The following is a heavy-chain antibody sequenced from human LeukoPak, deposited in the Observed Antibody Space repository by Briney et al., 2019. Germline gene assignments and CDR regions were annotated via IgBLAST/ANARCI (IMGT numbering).Heavy chain of an antibody. Sequence: GGSLRLSCAASGFTFSSYDMSWVRQAPGKGLEWVAAISGSGGSTYYADSVKGRFTISRDNSKNTLYLQMNSLRAEDTAVYYCAKLLTTSCYRGMDVWGQGTTVTVSS. J-gene: IGHJ6*02. CDR2: ISGSGGST. CDR3: AKLLTTSCYRGMDV. D-gene: IGHD2-2*02. CDR1: GFTFSSYD. V-gene: IGHV3-23*01.